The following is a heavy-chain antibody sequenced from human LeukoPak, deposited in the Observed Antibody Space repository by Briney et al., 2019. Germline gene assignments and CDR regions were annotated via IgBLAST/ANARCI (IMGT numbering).Heavy chain of an antibody. CDR3: ASPGGVLRYFDWRYYYMDV. CDR1: GGTFSSYA. J-gene: IGHJ6*03. CDR2: IIPIFGTA. D-gene: IGHD3-9*01. Sequence: SVKVSCKASGGTFSSYAISWVRQAPGQGLEWMGGIIPIFGTANYAQKFQGRVTITADESTSTAHMELSSLRPEDTAVYYCASPGGVLRYFDWRYYYMDVWGKGTTVTVSS. V-gene: IGHV1-69*13.